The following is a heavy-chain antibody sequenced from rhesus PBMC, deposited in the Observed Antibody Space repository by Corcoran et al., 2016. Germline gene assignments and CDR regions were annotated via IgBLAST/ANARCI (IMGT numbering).Heavy chain of an antibody. D-gene: IGHD6S26*01. J-gene: IGHJ4*01. V-gene: IGHV4-76*01. CDR3: ASPSFDPSGWSV. CDR2: INCSSENT. CDR1: GGSISGGYD. Sequence: QVQLQESGPGLVKPSETLSLTCAVSGGSISGGYDWPGTRQPPGKGRDWIGSINCSSENTISNPSLKTRVTISKDTSKDQFSLKLSSVTAADTAVYYCASPSFDPSGWSVWGQGVLVTVSS.